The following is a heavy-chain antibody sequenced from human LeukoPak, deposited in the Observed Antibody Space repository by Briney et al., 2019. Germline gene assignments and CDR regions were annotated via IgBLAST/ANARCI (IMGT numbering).Heavy chain of an antibody. CDR2: ICYSGST. Sequence: SETLSLTCTVSGGSISSYYWSWIRQPPGKGLEWIGYICYSGSTKYNPSLKSRVTISVDTSKNQFSLKLSSVTAADTAVYYCGSGSYYFDYWGQGTLVTVSS. V-gene: IGHV4-59*08. CDR3: GSGSYYFDY. D-gene: IGHD3-10*01. J-gene: IGHJ4*02. CDR1: GGSISSYY.